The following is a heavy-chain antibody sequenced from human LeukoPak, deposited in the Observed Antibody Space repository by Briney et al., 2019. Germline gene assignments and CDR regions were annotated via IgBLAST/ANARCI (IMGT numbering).Heavy chain of an antibody. J-gene: IGHJ5*02. D-gene: IGHD1-26*01. CDR3: ARDNSVGDNAWWFDP. CDR2: INPSGGST. Sequence: ASVEVSCKASGYTFTSYYMHWVRQAPGQGLEWMGIINPSGGSTSYAQKFQGRVTMTGDTSTSTDYMELSSLRSEDTAIYYCARDNSVGDNAWWFDPWGQGTLVTVSS. CDR1: GYTFTSYY. V-gene: IGHV1-46*01.